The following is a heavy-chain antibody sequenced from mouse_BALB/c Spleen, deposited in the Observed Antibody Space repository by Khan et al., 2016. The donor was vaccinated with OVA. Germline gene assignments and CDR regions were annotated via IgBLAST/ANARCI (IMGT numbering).Heavy chain of an antibody. CDR3: AREEALYSFAY. D-gene: IGHD1-1*01. CDR2: IYPGTDNT. Sequence: QVQLKQSGAELVRPGASVKLSCKTSGYIFTSYWIHWVKQRSGQGLEWIARIYPGTDNTYYNEKLRDKATLTADKSSSTAYIQLSSLKSEDLAVICWAREEALYSFAYWGKGTTLTVSS. J-gene: IGHJ2*01. CDR1: GYIFTSYW. V-gene: IGHV1-76*01.